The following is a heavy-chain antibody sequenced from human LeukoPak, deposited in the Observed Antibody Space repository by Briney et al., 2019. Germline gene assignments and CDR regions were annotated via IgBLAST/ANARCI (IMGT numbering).Heavy chain of an antibody. Sequence: GASVKVSCKASGYTFTSYYMHWVRQAPGQGLEWMGIINPSGGSTSYAQKFQERVTITRDMSTSTAYMELSSLRSEDTAVYYCAAASGSYEWGQGTLVTVSS. J-gene: IGHJ4*02. CDR3: AAASGSYE. D-gene: IGHD1-26*01. CDR1: GYTFTSYY. CDR2: INPSGGST. V-gene: IGHV1-46*01.